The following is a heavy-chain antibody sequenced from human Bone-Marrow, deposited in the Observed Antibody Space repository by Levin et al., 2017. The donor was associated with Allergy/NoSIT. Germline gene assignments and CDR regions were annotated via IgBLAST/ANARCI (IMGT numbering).Heavy chain of an antibody. J-gene: IGHJ6*02. V-gene: IGHV3-23*01. Sequence: GGSLRLSCVASGFTFKDYGMNWVRQIPGKGPEWVSHVNVRGDSTPYADSVRGRFTISSDNSLHPVFLQMSSLTADDTAVYFCAKDMATYCNGPICEFGIDGWGQGTMVIVSS. CDR2: VNVRGDST. CDR3: AKDMATYCNGPICEFGIDG. D-gene: IGHD2/OR15-2a*01. CDR1: GFTFKDYG.